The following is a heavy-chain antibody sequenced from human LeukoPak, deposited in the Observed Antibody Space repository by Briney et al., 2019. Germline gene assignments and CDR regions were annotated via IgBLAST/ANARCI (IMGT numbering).Heavy chain of an antibody. CDR2: ISSSGSTI. D-gene: IGHD3-10*02. CDR1: GFPFSSYE. V-gene: IGHV3-48*03. Sequence: GGPLGLSCEASGFPFSSYEMTWVRQAPGKGLEWVSYISSSGSTIYYADSVKGRFTISRDNAKNSLYLQMNSLRAEDTAVYYCAELGITMIGGVWGKGTTVTISS. CDR3: AELGITMIGGV. J-gene: IGHJ6*04.